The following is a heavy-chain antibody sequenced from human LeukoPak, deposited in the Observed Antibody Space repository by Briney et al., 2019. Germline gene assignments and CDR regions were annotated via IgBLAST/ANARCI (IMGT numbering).Heavy chain of an antibody. D-gene: IGHD3-22*01. CDR2: IRYDGSNK. V-gene: IGHV3-30*02. CDR3: AKVRSLDYYDSSAVDGSYFDY. Sequence: PGGSLRLSCAASGFTFSSYGMHWVRQAPGKGLEWVAFIRYDGSNKYYADSVKGRFTISRDNSKNSLYLQMNSLRAEDTALYYCAKVRSLDYYDSSAVDGSYFDYWGQGTLVTVSS. CDR1: GFTFSSYG. J-gene: IGHJ4*02.